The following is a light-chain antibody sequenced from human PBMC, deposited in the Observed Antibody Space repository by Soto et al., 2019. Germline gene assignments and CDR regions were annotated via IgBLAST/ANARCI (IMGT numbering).Light chain of an antibody. J-gene: IGKJ4*01. Sequence: EIVMTQSPATLSVSPGERATLSCRASQGVTTNLAWYQQNPGQAPRLLIYGASTRATGIPARFSGSGSGTEFTLTISSLQSEDFAVYYCQQYNTWPLTFGGGTKVEIK. CDR1: QGVTTN. CDR2: GAS. V-gene: IGKV3-15*01. CDR3: QQYNTWPLT.